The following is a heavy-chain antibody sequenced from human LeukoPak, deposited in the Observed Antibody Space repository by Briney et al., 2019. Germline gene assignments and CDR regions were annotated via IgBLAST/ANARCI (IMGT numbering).Heavy chain of an antibody. J-gene: IGHJ4*02. CDR1: VYTFTGYY. CDR3: ARVLAVAGTTARQPFDY. V-gene: IGHV1-2*02. D-gene: IGHD6-19*01. CDR2: SNPNSGGT. Sequence: ASVTVSCKASVYTFTGYYMHWVRQAPGQGLEWRGWSNPNSGGTNYAQKFQGRVTMTRDTSISTAYMELSRLRSDDTAVYYCARVLAVAGTTARQPFDYWGQGTLVTVSS.